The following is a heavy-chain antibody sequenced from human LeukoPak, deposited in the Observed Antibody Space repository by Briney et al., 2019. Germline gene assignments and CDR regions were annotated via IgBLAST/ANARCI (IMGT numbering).Heavy chain of an antibody. J-gene: IGHJ4*02. CDR2: ISGGGDST. CDR3: AKQYYNFWSGWVN. Sequence: GGSLRLSCVASGFTFSSYVMSWVRQAPGKGLEWVSGISGGGDSTYYADSVKGRFTISRDNSRNTLYLQMNSLRVEDTAVYYCAKQYYNFWSGWVNWGQGTLVTVSS. CDR1: GFTFSSYV. V-gene: IGHV3-23*01. D-gene: IGHD3-3*01.